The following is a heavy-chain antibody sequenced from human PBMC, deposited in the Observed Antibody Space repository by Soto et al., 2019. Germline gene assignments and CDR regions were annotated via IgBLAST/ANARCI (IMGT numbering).Heavy chain of an antibody. CDR2: ISATGGST. CDR1: GFTFNNYA. Sequence: EVQVLDSGGGLVQPGGSLRLSCAASGFTFNNYAMNWVRQAPGKGLEWVATISATGGSTYYADSVKGRFTISRDNSKKTLYLQMNGMRVEDTAVYYCAKGRLAGNLDDWGQGTQVTVSS. CDR3: AKGRLAGNLDD. V-gene: IGHV3-23*01. J-gene: IGHJ4*02.